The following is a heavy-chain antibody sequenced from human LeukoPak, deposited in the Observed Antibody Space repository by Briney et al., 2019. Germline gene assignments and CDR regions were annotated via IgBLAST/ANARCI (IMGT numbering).Heavy chain of an antibody. J-gene: IGHJ3*02. Sequence: GGSLTLSCAASGFTFSSHRMSWGRHAPGKGLECVANIKQDGSEIYYTESVKGGFTISRDNDKNSVSLQMKYLRAEDTGLYYCARGGLGHDGLYIWGQGTMVTVSS. D-gene: IGHD3/OR15-3a*01. CDR3: ARGGLGHDGLYI. CDR1: GFTFSSHR. CDR2: IKQDGSEI. V-gene: IGHV3-7*01.